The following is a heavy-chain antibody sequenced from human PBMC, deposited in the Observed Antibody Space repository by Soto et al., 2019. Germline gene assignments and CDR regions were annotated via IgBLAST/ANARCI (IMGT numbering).Heavy chain of an antibody. CDR3: ARESRRFFDC. J-gene: IGHJ4*02. D-gene: IGHD2-2*01. CDR1: GFSLSTTGVG. CDR2: IYWDDDK. V-gene: IGHV2-5*02. Sequence: QITLKESGPTLVKPTQTLTLTCTFSGFSLSTTGVGVGWIXXPPGKALEWLASIYWDDDKRYSPSLKSRLTITKDTSNNQVVLTMTNMDPVDTATYYCARESRRFFDCWGQGTLVTVSS.